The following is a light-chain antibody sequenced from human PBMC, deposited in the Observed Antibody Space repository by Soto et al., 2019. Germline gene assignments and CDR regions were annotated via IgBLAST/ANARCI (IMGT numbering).Light chain of an antibody. CDR2: DAS. Sequence: DIQMTQSPSTLFASVGDRVTITCRASQSISSWLAWYQQKPGKAPKLLIYDASSLESGVPSRFSGSGSGTEFTLTISSLQPDDFATYYCQQYNSYPGTFGQGTKVEIK. CDR3: QQYNSYPGT. CDR1: QSISSW. J-gene: IGKJ1*01. V-gene: IGKV1-5*01.